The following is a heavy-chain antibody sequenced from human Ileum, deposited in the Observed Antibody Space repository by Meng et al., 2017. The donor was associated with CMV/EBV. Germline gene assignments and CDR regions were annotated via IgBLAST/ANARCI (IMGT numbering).Heavy chain of an antibody. V-gene: IGHV4-59*01. Sequence: GSLRLSCTVSGVSINTYYWSWIRQPPGKGLEWIGYVFFSGSTTYNPSLKGRAAMSVDGSKSQFYLNLTSVTSADTAVYYCATFGGNSGWLDHWSQGTLVTVSS. CDR3: ATFGGNSGWLDH. D-gene: IGHD4-23*01. J-gene: IGHJ5*02. CDR1: GVSINTYY. CDR2: VFFSGST.